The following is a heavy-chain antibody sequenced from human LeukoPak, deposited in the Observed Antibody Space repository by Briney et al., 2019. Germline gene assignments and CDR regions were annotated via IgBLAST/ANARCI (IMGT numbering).Heavy chain of an antibody. CDR2: IYTSGSS. CDR3: ARDLYGGYVYYFDY. CDR1: GDSISNYY. J-gene: IGHJ4*02. D-gene: IGHD4-17*01. V-gene: IGHV4-4*07. Sequence: SETLSLTCTVSGDSISNYYWSWIRQPAGKGLEWIGRIYTSGSSNYNPSLKSRVTMSVDSSKNQFFLKLSSVTAADTAVYFCARDLYGGYVYYFDYWGPGTLVTVSS.